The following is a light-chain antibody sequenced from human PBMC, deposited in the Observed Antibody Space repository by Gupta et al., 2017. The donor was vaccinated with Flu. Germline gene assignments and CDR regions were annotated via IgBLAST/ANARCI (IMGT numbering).Light chain of an antibody. Sequence: DIQMTQSPSSLSASVGDRVSITCRASQRIDPFLSWYQQKPGKAPSLLISFASTLESGVPSRFSGSGSGADFVLTINSLQPEDFATYFCQQTYTAPLSFGGGTKVQIK. V-gene: IGKV1-39*01. CDR2: FAS. J-gene: IGKJ4*01. CDR3: QQTYTAPLS. CDR1: QRIDPF.